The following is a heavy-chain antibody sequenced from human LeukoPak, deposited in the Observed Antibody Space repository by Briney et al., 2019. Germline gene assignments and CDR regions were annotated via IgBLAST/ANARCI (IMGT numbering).Heavy chain of an antibody. CDR2: IYYSGST. CDR3: ARLGAIRYYYYGMDV. D-gene: IGHD1-26*01. V-gene: IGHV4-39*01. Sequence: SETLSLTCTVSGCSISSSSYHWGWIRQPPGKGLEWIRSIYYSGSTYYNPSLKSRVTISVDTSKNQFSLKLSSVTAADTAVYYCARLGAIRYYYYGMDVWGQGTTVTVSS. J-gene: IGHJ6*02. CDR1: GCSISSSSYH.